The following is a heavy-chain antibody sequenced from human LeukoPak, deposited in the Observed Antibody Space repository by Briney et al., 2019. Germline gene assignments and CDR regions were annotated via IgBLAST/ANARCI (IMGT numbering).Heavy chain of an antibody. V-gene: IGHV4-39*07. J-gene: IGHJ6*02. CDR3: ARELPPASYYGMDV. Sequence: PSETLSLTCTVSGDSISSDNSYWGWIRQPPGTGLEWIGSMFYTGSTYYNPSLKSRVTISVDTSKNQFSLKLSSVTAADTAVYYCARELPPASYYGMDVWGQGTTVTVSS. CDR2: MFYTGST. D-gene: IGHD2-15*01. CDR1: GDSISSDNSY.